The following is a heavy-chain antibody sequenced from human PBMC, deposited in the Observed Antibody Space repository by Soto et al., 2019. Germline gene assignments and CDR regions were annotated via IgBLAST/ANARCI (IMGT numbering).Heavy chain of an antibody. CDR2: ISASGGDT. J-gene: IGHJ4*02. Sequence: EVQVLESGGGLVQPGGALRLSCEVSGFAFSNYGMNWVRQAPGQGLEWVSAISASGGDTYFADSVKGRFIISSDNSKNMLYLQMNSLRVEDTALYFCASGAYCVGGSCNWSLAYWGSGAVVTVSS. D-gene: IGHD2-15*01. CDR3: ASGAYCVGGSCNWSLAY. CDR1: GFAFSNYG. V-gene: IGHV3-23*01.